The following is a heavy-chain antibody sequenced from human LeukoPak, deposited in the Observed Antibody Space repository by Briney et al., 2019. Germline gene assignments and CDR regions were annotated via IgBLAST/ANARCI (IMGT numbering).Heavy chain of an antibody. V-gene: IGHV5-51*01. D-gene: IGHD1-20*01. CDR1: GYTFTNYY. CDR2: IYPDDSDT. CDR3: ARQAFNWNDVDAFDV. J-gene: IGHJ3*01. Sequence: GESLKISCKGSGYTFTNYYIGWVRQTPGKGLEWMGVIYPDDSDTRYSPSFQGQVTISVDKSISSAYLQWSSLKASDSAMFYCARQAFNWNDVDAFDVWGQGTTVIVSS.